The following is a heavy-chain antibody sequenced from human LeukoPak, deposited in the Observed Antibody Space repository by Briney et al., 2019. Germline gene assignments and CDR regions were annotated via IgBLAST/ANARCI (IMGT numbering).Heavy chain of an antibody. CDR2: ISSSGSTI. CDR3: ARGHSIAVAVPFDY. J-gene: IGHJ4*02. Sequence: PGGSLRLSCAASGFTFSSYEMNWVRQAPGKGLEWVSYISSSGSTIYYADSVKGRFTISRDNAKNSLYLQMNSLRAEDTAVYYCARGHSIAVAVPFDYWGQGTLVTVSS. CDR1: GFTFSSYE. D-gene: IGHD6-19*01. V-gene: IGHV3-48*03.